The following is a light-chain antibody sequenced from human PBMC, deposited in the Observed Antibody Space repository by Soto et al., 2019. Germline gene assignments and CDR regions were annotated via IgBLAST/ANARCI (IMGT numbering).Light chain of an antibody. J-gene: IGKJ4*01. CDR1: QGIGVY. V-gene: IGKV1-27*01. CDR2: AAS. CDR3: QKYNSAPLT. Sequence: DIQMTQSPSSVSASLGDRITITCRASQGIGVYLAWFQQKPGNVPKLLIYAASTLQSGVPSRFSGSGSGTDFTLTISSLQPEDVATYYCQKYNSAPLTFGGGTKVEIK.